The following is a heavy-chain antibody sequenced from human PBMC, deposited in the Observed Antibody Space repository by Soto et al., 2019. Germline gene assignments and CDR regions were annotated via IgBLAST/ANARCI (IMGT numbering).Heavy chain of an antibody. CDR2: IYYSGST. D-gene: IGHD2-8*01. CDR1: GGSISSYY. V-gene: IGHV4-59*12. J-gene: IGHJ1*01. CDR3: AATSGGTLYYHT. Sequence: SETLSLTCTVSGGSISSYYWSWIRQPPGEGLEWIGYIYYSGSTYYNPSLKSRVSMSLDTSKNQFSLEVNSVTAADTAVYFCAATSGGTLYYHTWGQGILVTVSS.